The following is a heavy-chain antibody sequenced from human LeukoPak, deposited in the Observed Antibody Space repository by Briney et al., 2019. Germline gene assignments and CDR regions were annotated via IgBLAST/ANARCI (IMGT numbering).Heavy chain of an antibody. CDR1: GGTFSSYA. CDR3: ARRPNWGGYYFDY. V-gene: IGHV1-69*04. CDR2: IIPILGIA. D-gene: IGHD7-27*01. J-gene: IGHJ4*02. Sequence: SVRVSCKASGGTFSSYAISWVRQAPGQGLEWMGRIIPILGIANYAQKFQGRVTITADKSTSTAYMELSSLRSEDTAVYYCARRPNWGGYYFDYWGQGTLVTVSS.